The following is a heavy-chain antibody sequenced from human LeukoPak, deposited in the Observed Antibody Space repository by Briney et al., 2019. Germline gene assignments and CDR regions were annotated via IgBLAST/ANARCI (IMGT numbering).Heavy chain of an antibody. D-gene: IGHD4-23*01. CDR1: GFTFSSYA. V-gene: IGHV3-23*01. J-gene: IGHJ6*03. CDR2: ISGSGGST. CDR3: ATRAVSYYDMDG. Sequence: PGGSLRLSCAASGFTFSSYAMSWVRQAPGKRLEWVSAISGSGGSTYYADSVKGRFTISRDNAKNSLYLQMNSLRAEDTAVYYCATRAVSYYDMDGWGKGTTVMVS.